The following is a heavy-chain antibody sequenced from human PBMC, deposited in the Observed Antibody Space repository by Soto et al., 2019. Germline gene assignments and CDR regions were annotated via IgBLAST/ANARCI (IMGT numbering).Heavy chain of an antibody. V-gene: IGHV3-21*01. CDR1: GFTFSDYS. Sequence: EVQLVESGGGLDKPGGSLRVSCAASGFTFSDYSMNWVRQAPGKGLEWLSSITSTGSYIYYADSVKGRFTISRDNAGSSLLLQMNSLRAEDTAMYYCARDPPYSCSWSYFDYWGQGTLVTVSS. CDR2: ITSTGSYI. D-gene: IGHD6-13*01. J-gene: IGHJ4*02. CDR3: ARDPPYSCSWSYFDY.